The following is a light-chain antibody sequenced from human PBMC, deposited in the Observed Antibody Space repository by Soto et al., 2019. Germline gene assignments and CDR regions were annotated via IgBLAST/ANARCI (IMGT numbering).Light chain of an antibody. CDR3: QHYGSSPGLT. Sequence: EILLTQSPGTLSLSPGERATLSCRASQSVTSNLAWYQQKPGQAPRLLIYGASSRATGIPDRFSASGSGTDFTLTISRLESEDSAVYYCQHYGSSPGLTFGGGTKVDIK. CDR2: GAS. V-gene: IGKV3-20*01. CDR1: QSVTSN. J-gene: IGKJ4*01.